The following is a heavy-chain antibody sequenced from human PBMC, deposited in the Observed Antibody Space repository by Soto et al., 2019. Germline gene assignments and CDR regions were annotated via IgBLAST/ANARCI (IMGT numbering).Heavy chain of an antibody. CDR3: ANYYGDYAGGEFFLH. CDR2: ITGSGRST. Sequence: GGSLRTSCAPSGLPFSSYAVNWVRQAPGKGLEWVSGITGSGRSTWYADSVKGRFTISRDNSKNTLYLQMNSLRAEDTAVYFCANYYGDYAGGEFFLHWGQGTLVTVSS. D-gene: IGHD4-17*01. V-gene: IGHV3-23*01. J-gene: IGHJ1*01. CDR1: GLPFSSYA.